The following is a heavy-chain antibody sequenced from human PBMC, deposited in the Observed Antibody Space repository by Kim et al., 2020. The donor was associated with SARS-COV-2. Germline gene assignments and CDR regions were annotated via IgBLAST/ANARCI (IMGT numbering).Heavy chain of an antibody. V-gene: IGHV4-59*13. CDR1: GISLNNFY. CDR2: IHYRGNT. J-gene: IGHJ4*02. CDR3: ARTSSVLTWPLFDY. Sequence: SETLSLTCTASGISLNNFYWSWIRQPPGKGLEWIGHIHYRGNTYYSPSLKSRVIISTDTSKNQVSLKLTSVTAADTAVYFCARTSSVLTWPLFDYWGQGALVTVSS.